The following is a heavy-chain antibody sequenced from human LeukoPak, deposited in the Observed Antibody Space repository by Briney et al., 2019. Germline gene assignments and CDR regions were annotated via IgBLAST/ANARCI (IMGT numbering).Heavy chain of an antibody. D-gene: IGHD5-12*01. CDR3: ATRGGYDYSRDY. Sequence: PSETLSLTCTVSGGSISSSTYYWGWHRQPPGMGREWFGSIYYSGSTYYNPSLISRLTISVDTSKNQFSLKLSSVTAADTAVYYCATRGGYDYSRDYWGQGTLVTVSS. CDR1: GGSISSSTYY. V-gene: IGHV4-39*01. CDR2: IYYSGST. J-gene: IGHJ4*02.